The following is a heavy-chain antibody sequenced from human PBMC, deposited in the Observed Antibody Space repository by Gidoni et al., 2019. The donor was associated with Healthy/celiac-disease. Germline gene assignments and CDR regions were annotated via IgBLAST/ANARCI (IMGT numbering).Heavy chain of an antibody. CDR2: INHGGST. Sequence: QVQLQQWGAGLLKPSETLSLTCAVYGGSFSGYYWSWIRQPPGKGLEWIGEINHGGSTNYNPSLKSRVTISVDPSTNQFSLKLSSVTAADTAVYYCARWGFEYSSSSNAFDIWGQGTMVTVSS. CDR3: ARWGFEYSSSSNAFDI. V-gene: IGHV4-34*01. CDR1: GGSFSGYY. J-gene: IGHJ3*02. D-gene: IGHD6-6*01.